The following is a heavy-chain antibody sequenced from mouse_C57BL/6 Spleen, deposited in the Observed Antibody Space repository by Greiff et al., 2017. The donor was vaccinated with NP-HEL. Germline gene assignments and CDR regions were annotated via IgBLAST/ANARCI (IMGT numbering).Heavy chain of an antibody. D-gene: IGHD2-2*01. J-gene: IGHJ2*01. V-gene: IGHV1-72*01. CDR3: ARGGVYYGYESRPSFDY. Sequence: QVQLQQSGAELVKPGASVKMSCKASGYTFTSYWMPWVKQRPGRGLEWIGRIDPNSGGTKYNEKFKSKATLTVDKPSSTAYMQLSSLTSEDSAVYYCARGGVYYGYESRPSFDYWGQGTTLTVSS. CDR2: IDPNSGGT. CDR1: GYTFTSYW.